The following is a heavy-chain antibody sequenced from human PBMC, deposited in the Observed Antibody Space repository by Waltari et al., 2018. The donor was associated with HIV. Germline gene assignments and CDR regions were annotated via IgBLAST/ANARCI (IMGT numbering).Heavy chain of an antibody. CDR3: TRDRTYVPLRYFDY. D-gene: IGHD3-10*02. V-gene: IGHV3-48*02. Sequence: EVQLVESGGGLVQPGGSLRLSCAASGFTFSNYNFNWVRQAPGKGLEWVSYISSSSDTIYYADSVKGRFTISRDNAKNSLYLQMNSLRDEDTAVYYCTRDRTYVPLRYFDYWGQGTLVTVSS. CDR1: GFTFSNYN. CDR2: ISSSSDTI. J-gene: IGHJ4*02.